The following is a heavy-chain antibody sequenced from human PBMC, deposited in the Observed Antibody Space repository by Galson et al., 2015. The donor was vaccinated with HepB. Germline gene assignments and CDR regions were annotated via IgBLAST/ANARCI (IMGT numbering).Heavy chain of an antibody. CDR2: ISSSSSYI. CDR3: ASSTRRSYYSSY. CDR1: GFTFSSYS. D-gene: IGHD1-26*01. Sequence: SLRLSCAASGFTFSSYSMNWVRQAPGEGLEWVSSISSSSSYIYYADSVKGRFTISRDNAKNSLYLQMNSLRAEDTAVYYCASSTRRSYYSSYWGQGTLVTVSS. J-gene: IGHJ4*02. V-gene: IGHV3-21*01.